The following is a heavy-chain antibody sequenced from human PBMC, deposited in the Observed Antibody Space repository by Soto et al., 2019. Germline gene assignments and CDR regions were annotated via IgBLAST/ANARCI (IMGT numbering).Heavy chain of an antibody. CDR2: IYYSGST. CDR3: ARLKRWVLFDS. D-gene: IGHD4-17*01. CDR1: GGSISSGGYY. V-gene: IGHV4-31*03. J-gene: IGHJ4*02. Sequence: QVQLQESGPGLVKPSQTLSLTCTVSGGSISSGGYYWSWIRQHPGKGLEWIGYIYYSGSTYYNPSLKSXXTXSXXTSKTQFSLKLSSVTAADTAVYYCARLKRWVLFDSWGQGTLVTVSS.